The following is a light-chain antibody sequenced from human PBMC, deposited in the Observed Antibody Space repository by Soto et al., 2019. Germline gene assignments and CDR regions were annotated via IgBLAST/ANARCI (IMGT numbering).Light chain of an antibody. CDR1: SGHSSYA. V-gene: IGLV4-69*01. J-gene: IGLJ2*01. CDR3: QTWGTGGVV. CDR2: FNRDGSH. Sequence: QPVLTQSPSASASLGASVKLTCTLSSGHSSYAIAWHQQQPEKGPRYLMKFNRDGSHSKGDGIPDRFSGSSSGAERYLTISSLQSEDEADYYCQTWGTGGVVFGGGTKLTVL.